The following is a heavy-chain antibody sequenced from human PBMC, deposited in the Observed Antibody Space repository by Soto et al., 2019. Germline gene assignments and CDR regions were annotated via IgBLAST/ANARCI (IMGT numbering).Heavy chain of an antibody. D-gene: IGHD3-10*01. Sequence: KPSETLSLTCTLAARSISSSRYYWGWLRQPPGNGLEWIGSIYHIGSTYYNPSLKSRVTISVDTTNNNFSLKFSSVTAADTAVVYCAIRLSENDAFDIWGQGTMVTVSS. V-gene: IGHV4-39*01. CDR3: AIRLSENDAFDI. CDR2: IYHIGST. CDR1: ARSISSSRYY. J-gene: IGHJ3*02.